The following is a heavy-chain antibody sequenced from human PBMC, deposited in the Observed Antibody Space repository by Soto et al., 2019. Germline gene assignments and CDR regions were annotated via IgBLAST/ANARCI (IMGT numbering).Heavy chain of an antibody. CDR1: GYSFTSYW. CDR2: IYPGDSDT. V-gene: IGHV5-51*01. J-gene: IGHJ3*02. D-gene: IGHD2-15*01. CDR3: ARGYRYCSGGSCYTNVFDI. Sequence: PGESLKISCKGSGYSFTSYWIGWVRQMPGKGLEWMGIIYPGDSDTRYSPSFQGQVTISADKSISTAYLQWSSLKASDTAMYYCARGYRYCSGGSCYTNVFDIWGKGKMVTVSS.